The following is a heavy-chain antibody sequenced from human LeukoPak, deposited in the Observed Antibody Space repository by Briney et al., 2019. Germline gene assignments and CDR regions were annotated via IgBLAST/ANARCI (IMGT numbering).Heavy chain of an antibody. CDR2: INHSGST. D-gene: IGHD2-2*01. Sequence: SETLSPTCAVYGGSFSGYYWSWIRQPPGKGLEWIGEINHSGSTNYNPSLKSRVTISVDTSKNQFSLKLSSVTAADTAVYYCARGTKVVPAYNWFDPWGQGTLVTVSS. J-gene: IGHJ5*02. V-gene: IGHV4-34*01. CDR1: GGSFSGYY. CDR3: ARGTKVVPAYNWFDP.